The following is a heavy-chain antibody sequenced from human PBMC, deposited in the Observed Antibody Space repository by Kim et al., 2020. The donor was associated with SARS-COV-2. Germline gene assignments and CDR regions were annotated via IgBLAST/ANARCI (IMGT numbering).Heavy chain of an antibody. CDR2: KT. V-gene: IGHV1-3*01. Sequence: KTNYSQKFHGRVTITRDTSASTAYMELSSLRSEDTAVYYCARGGRVAFDIWGQGTMVTVSS. J-gene: IGHJ3*02. CDR3: ARGGRVAFDI. D-gene: IGHD1-26*01.